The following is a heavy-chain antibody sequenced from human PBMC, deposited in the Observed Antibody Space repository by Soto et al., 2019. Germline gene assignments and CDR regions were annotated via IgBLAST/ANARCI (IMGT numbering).Heavy chain of an antibody. CDR2: IIPIFGTA. V-gene: IGHV1-69*06. Sequence: QVQLVQSGAEVKKPGSSVKVSCKASGGTFSSYAISWVRQAPGQGLEWMGGIIPIFGTANYAQKFQGRVTIPADKSTSTAYMELSSLSSEDTAVYYCARAQGGKTYCGGDCYSGGFDYWGQGTLVTVSS. CDR1: GGTFSSYA. J-gene: IGHJ4*02. CDR3: ARAQGGKTYCGGDCYSGGFDY. D-gene: IGHD2-21*02.